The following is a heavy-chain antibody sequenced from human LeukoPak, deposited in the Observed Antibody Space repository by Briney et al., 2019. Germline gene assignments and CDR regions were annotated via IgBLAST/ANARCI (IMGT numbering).Heavy chain of an antibody. D-gene: IGHD6-13*01. CDR3: AKRGYSSSWYYYFDY. Sequence: SETLSLTCTVSGGSISGYYWSWIRQPAGKGLEWIGRIYTSGSTNYNLSLKSRVTMSVDTSKNQFSLKLSSVTAADTAVYYCAKRGYSSSWYYYFDYWGQGTLVTVSS. J-gene: IGHJ4*02. CDR1: GGSISGYY. CDR2: IYTSGST. V-gene: IGHV4-4*07.